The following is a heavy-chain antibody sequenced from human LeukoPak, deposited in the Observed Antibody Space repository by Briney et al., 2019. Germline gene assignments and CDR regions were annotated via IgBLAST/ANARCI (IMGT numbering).Heavy chain of an antibody. CDR3: ARDYYYGMDV. Sequence: GESLRLSCAASGFTFSSYAMNWVRQAPGKGLEWVAVISYDGSNKFYADSVKGRFTISRDNSKNTLYLQMNSLRGEDTAVYYCARDYYYGMDVWGQGTTVTVSS. CDR1: GFTFSSYA. V-gene: IGHV3-30-3*01. CDR2: ISYDGSNK. J-gene: IGHJ6*02.